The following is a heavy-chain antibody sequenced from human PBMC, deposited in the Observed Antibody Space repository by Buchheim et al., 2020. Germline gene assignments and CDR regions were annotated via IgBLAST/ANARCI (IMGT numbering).Heavy chain of an antibody. D-gene: IGHD6-13*01. CDR3: ARCATSSWEGWFTS. Sequence: QVQLQESGPGLVKPSQTLSLTCTVSGGSISSGAYYWSWIRQHPGKGLEWIGYMYYSGSTYYNPSLKSRLTMSVDTSKNQFSLKLSSVTAADTAVYYCARCATSSWEGWFTSWGQGT. CDR1: GGSISSGAYY. J-gene: IGHJ5*02. V-gene: IGHV4-31*03. CDR2: MYYSGST.